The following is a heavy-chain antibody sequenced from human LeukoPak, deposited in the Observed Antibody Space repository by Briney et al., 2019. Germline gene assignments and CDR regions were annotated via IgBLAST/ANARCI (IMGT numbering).Heavy chain of an antibody. Sequence: GRSLRLSCAASGFTFSSYAMHWVRQAPGKGLEWVAVISYDGSNKYYADSVKGRFTISRDNSKNTLYLQMNSLRAEDTAVYYCARDRRLNWNYDYYYGMDVWGRGTTVTVSS. J-gene: IGHJ6*02. CDR3: ARDRRLNWNYDYYYGMDV. CDR2: ISYDGSNK. D-gene: IGHD1-1*01. V-gene: IGHV3-30-3*01. CDR1: GFTFSSYA.